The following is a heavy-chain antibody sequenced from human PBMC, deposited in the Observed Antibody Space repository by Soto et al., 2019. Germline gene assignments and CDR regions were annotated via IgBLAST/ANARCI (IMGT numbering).Heavy chain of an antibody. CDR2: IYYSGST. CDR3: ASNVEWLLLPNYFDY. J-gene: IGHJ4*02. Sequence: PSETLSLTCTVSGGSISSSRYYWAWIRQPPRKGLEWIGSIYYSGSTYYNPSLKSRVTISVDTSKNQFSLNLSSVTAADTAVYYCASNVEWLLLPNYFDYWGQGTLVTVSS. V-gene: IGHV4-39*01. CDR1: GGSISSSRYY. D-gene: IGHD3-3*01.